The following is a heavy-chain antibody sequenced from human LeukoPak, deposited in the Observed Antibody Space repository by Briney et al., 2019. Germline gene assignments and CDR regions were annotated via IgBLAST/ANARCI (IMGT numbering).Heavy chain of an antibody. J-gene: IGHJ4*02. D-gene: IGHD3-10*01. CDR1: GYTFTGYY. CDR3: ARGRGDGSGSYIY. CDR2: INPNSGGT. Sequence: ASVKVSRKASGYTFTGYYMHWARQAPGQGLEWMGWINPNSGGTNYAQKFQGRVTMTRDTSISTAYMELSRLRSDDTAVYYCARGRGDGSGSYIYWGQGTLVTVSS. V-gene: IGHV1-2*02.